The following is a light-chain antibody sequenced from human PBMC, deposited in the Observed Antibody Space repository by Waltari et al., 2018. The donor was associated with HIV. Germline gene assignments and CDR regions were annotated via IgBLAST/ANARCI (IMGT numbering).Light chain of an antibody. CDR1: SSNIGSNY. CDR2: MSD. CDR3: AAWDDSLSATV. Sequence: QSVLTQPPSASGTPGQRVTISCSGSSSNIGSNYVYWYQQLPGTAPKLLIYMSDQRPSGVPGRFSESKSGTSASLAISGLRSEDEAEYYCAAWDDSLSATVFGGGTKLTVL. V-gene: IGLV1-47*01. J-gene: IGLJ2*01.